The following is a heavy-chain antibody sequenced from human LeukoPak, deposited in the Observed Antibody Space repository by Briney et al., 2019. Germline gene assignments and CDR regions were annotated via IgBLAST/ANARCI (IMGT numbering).Heavy chain of an antibody. CDR3: AREALLWFGELLPYFDY. CDR2: IYTSGST. J-gene: IGHJ4*02. Sequence: PSETLSLTCTVSGGSISSYYWSWTRQPAGKGLEWIGRIYTSGSTNYNPSLKSRVTMSVDTSKNQFSLKLSSVTAADTAVYYCAREALLWFGELLPYFDYWGQGTLVTVSS. D-gene: IGHD3-10*01. V-gene: IGHV4-4*07. CDR1: GGSISSYY.